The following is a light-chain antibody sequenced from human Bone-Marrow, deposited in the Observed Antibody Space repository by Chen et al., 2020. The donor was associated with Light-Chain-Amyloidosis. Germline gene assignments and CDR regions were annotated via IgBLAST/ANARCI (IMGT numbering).Light chain of an antibody. CDR2: AVS. CDR3: SSFTSSSSYV. V-gene: IGLV2-14*01. Sequence: QSALTQPASVSGSPGQSITISCTGTSGDVGTYNYVSCYPQHPGKAPKVMIYAVSTRPSGVSNLFSGSKSGNTASLSISGLQAEDEADYYCSSFTSSSSYVFGPGTKVTVL. CDR1: SGDVGTYNY. J-gene: IGLJ1*01.